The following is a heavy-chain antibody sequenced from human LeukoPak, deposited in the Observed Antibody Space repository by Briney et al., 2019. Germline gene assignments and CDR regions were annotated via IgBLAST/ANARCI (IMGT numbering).Heavy chain of an antibody. CDR2: ISSSSIYI. CDR3: AREPHASSDFI. Sequence: PGGSLRLSCAASGFTFSSYAMSWVRQAPGKGLEWVSAISSSSIYIYYADSVKGRFTISRDNAKNSLYLQMNGLRAEDTAMYYCAREPHASSDFIWGQGTMVTVSS. CDR1: GFTFSSYA. J-gene: IGHJ3*02. V-gene: IGHV3-21*01. D-gene: IGHD1-26*01.